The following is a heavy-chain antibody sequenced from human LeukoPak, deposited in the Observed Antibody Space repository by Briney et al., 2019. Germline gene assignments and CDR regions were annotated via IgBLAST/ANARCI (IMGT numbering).Heavy chain of an antibody. D-gene: IGHD1-1*01. CDR2: IYFSGST. V-gene: IGHV4-59*01. J-gene: IGHJ4*02. CDR1: GGSFSGYY. CDR3: ARDPGDTTGTYNFDY. Sequence: SETLSLTCAVYGGSFSGYYWSWIRQPPGKGLEWIGYIYFSGSTNYNPSLKSRVTISVNTSKNQFSLKLSSVTAADTAVYYCARDPGDTTGTYNFDYWGQGTLVTVSS.